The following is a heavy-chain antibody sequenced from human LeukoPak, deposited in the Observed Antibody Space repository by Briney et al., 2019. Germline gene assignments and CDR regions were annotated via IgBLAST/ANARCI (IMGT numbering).Heavy chain of an antibody. CDR2: IYSGGST. Sequence: GGSLRLSCAASGFTVSGNYMSWVRQAPGKGLEWVSVIYSGGSTYYADSVKGRFTISRDNSKNTLYLQMNSLRGEDTAVYYCARKAREGPIDYWGQGTLVTVSS. CDR3: ARKAREGPIDY. J-gene: IGHJ4*02. V-gene: IGHV3-53*01. CDR1: GFTVSGNY.